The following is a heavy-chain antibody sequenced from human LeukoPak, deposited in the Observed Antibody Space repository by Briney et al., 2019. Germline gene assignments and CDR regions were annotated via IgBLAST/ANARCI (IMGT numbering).Heavy chain of an antibody. V-gene: IGHV4-59*01. D-gene: IGHD5-18*01. CDR2: IYYSGST. CDR1: GGSITSYY. Sequence: SETLSLTCTVSGGSITSYYWSWIRQPPGKGLEWIGYIYYSGSTNYNPSLKSRVTISIDTSKNQFSLKLSSVTAADTAVYYCARGVSDTAVVIYYYYMDVWGKGTTVTVSS. J-gene: IGHJ6*03. CDR3: ARGVSDTAVVIYYYYMDV.